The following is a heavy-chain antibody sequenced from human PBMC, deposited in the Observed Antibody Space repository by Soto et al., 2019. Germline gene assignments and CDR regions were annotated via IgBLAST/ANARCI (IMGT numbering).Heavy chain of an antibody. V-gene: IGHV4-31*03. CDR3: ARAGGDYGGNWFDP. J-gene: IGHJ5*02. CDR2: IYYSGST. D-gene: IGHD4-17*01. Sequence: QVQLQESGPGLVKPSQTLSLTCTVSGGSISSGGYYWSWIRQHPGKGLEWIGYIYYSGSTYYNPSLKSRVTXSVXTXKNQFSLKLSSVTAADTAVYYCARAGGDYGGNWFDPWGQGTLVTVSS. CDR1: GGSISSGGYY.